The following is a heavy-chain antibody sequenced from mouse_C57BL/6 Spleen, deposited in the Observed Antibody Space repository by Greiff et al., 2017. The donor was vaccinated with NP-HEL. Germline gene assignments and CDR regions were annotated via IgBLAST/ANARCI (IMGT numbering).Heavy chain of an antibody. CDR3: ARTLSGSSYGFAY. V-gene: IGHV1-53*01. D-gene: IGHD1-1*01. CDR1: GYTFTSYW. J-gene: IGHJ3*01. Sequence: VQLQQSGTELVKPGASVKLSCKASGYTFTSYWMHWVKQRPGQGLEWIGNINPSNGGTNYNEKFKSKATLTVDKSSSTAYMQLSSLTSEDSAVYYCARTLSGSSYGFAYWGQGTLVTVSA. CDR2: INPSNGGT.